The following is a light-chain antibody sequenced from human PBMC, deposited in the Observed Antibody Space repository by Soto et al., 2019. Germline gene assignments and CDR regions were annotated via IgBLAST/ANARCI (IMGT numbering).Light chain of an antibody. J-gene: IGLJ3*02. CDR1: SSDVGGYNY. Sequence: QSALTQPASVSGSPGQSITISCTGTSSDVGGYNYVSWYQQHPGKAPKLMIYEVNNRPSGVSNRFSGSKSGNTASLTISGLQAEDEADYYCISYTTSTTRVFGGGTKLTVL. V-gene: IGLV2-14*01. CDR3: ISYTTSTTRV. CDR2: EVN.